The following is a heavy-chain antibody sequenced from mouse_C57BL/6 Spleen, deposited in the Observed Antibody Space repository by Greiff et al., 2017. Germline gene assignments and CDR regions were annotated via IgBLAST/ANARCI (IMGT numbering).Heavy chain of an antibody. Sequence: EVKLVESGPGLVKPSQSLSLTCSVTGYSITSGYYWNWIRQFPGNKLEWMGYISYDGSNNYNPSLKNRISITRDTSKNQFFLKLNSVTTEDTATYYCARVDGYSLYFDYWGQGTTLTVSS. J-gene: IGHJ2*01. CDR1: GYSITSGYY. CDR2: ISYDGSN. D-gene: IGHD2-3*01. V-gene: IGHV3-6*01. CDR3: ARVDGYSLYFDY.